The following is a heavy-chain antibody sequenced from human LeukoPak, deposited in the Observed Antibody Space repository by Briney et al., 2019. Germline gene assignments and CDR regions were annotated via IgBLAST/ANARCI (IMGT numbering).Heavy chain of an antibody. Sequence: QPGGSLRLSCAASGFTFSSYEMNWVRQAPGKGLEWVSYISSRATAIYYADSVKGRFTISRDNAKNSLYLQMISLRAEDTAVYYCAKSGLNRFDYWGQGTLVTVSS. J-gene: IGHJ4*02. D-gene: IGHD2-15*01. CDR3: AKSGLNRFDY. CDR1: GFTFSSYE. V-gene: IGHV3-48*03. CDR2: ISSRATAI.